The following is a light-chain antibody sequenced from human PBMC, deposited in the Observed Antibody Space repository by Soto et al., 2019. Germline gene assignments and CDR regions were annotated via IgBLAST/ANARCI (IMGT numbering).Light chain of an antibody. Sequence: EIVMTQSPATLSVSPGERATLSCRASQSVSSNLAWYQQKPGQGPRLLIYGASTRATGIPGRFSGSGSGTEFTLTISSLQSEDFAVYYCQQYGSSHAFGQGTRLEI. CDR2: GAS. V-gene: IGKV3-15*01. CDR3: QQYGSSHA. CDR1: QSVSSN. J-gene: IGKJ5*01.